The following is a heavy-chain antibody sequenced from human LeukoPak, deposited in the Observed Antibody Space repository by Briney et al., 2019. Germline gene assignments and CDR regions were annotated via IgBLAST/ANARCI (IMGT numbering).Heavy chain of an antibody. D-gene: IGHD3-3*01. CDR2: ISYDERNK. CDR3: ARADLTFNWFDP. V-gene: IGHV3-30*04. J-gene: IGHJ5*02. Sequence: GGSLRLSCAASGFTFSSYTMHWVRQAPGKGLEWVAVISYDERNKYYADSVKGRFTISRDSSKNTLFLQMNSLRAEDTAVYYCARADLTFNWFDPWGQGTLVTVSS. CDR1: GFTFSSYT.